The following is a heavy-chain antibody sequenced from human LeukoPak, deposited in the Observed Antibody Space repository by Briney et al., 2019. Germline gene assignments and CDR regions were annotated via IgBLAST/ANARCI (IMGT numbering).Heavy chain of an antibody. CDR1: GFTFSSYA. V-gene: IGHV3-30-3*01. CDR3: AGSPFLYYYGMDV. J-gene: IGHJ6*02. D-gene: IGHD3-10*01. Sequence: GRSLRLSCAASGFTFSSYAMHWVRQAPGKGLEWVAVISYDGSNKYYADSVKGRFTISRDNSKNTLYLQMNSLRAEDTAVYYCAGSPFLYYYGMDVWGQGTTVTVSS. CDR2: ISYDGSNK.